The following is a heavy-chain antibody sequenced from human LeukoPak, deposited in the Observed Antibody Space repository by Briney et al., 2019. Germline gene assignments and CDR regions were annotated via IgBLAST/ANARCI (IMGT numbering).Heavy chain of an antibody. J-gene: IGHJ6*02. CDR3: AKDGGYSYGQSNYYYYGMDV. CDR2: ISGSGGST. D-gene: IGHD5-18*01. V-gene: IGHV3-23*01. Sequence: GGSLRLSCAASGFTFSSDAMSWVRQAPGKGLEWGSDISGSGGSTYYEDSMKGRFTISRDNSKNTLYLQMNSLRDEDTAVYYCAKDGGYSYGQSNYYYYGMDVWGQGTTVTVSS. CDR1: GFTFSSDA.